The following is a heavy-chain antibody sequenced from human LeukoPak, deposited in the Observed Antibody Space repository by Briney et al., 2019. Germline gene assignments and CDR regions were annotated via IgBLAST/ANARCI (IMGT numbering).Heavy chain of an antibody. J-gene: IGHJ6*03. Sequence: ASVKVSCKASGYTFTGYYMHWVRQAPGQGLEWMGWINPNSGGTNYAQKFQGRVTMARDTSISTAYMELSSLRSEDTAVYYCARDRDYGDYDSPLEKLYYYYYMDVWGKGTTVTVSS. CDR3: ARDRDYGDYDSPLEKLYYYYYMDV. CDR1: GYTFTGYY. D-gene: IGHD4-17*01. CDR2: INPNSGGT. V-gene: IGHV1-2*02.